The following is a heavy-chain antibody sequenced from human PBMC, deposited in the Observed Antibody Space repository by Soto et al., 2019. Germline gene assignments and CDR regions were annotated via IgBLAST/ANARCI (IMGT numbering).Heavy chain of an antibody. CDR1: GGSISGSSYY. J-gene: IGHJ4*02. Sequence: QLQLQESGPGLVKPSETLSLTCTVSGGSISGSSYYWGWIRQPPGKGLEWIGTIFYSGTTYYNPSLKSRVTISVDTSKNQFSLRLTSVTAADTAVYYCASYGDYPDYWGQGTLVTVCS. V-gene: IGHV4-39*01. CDR2: IFYSGTT. CDR3: ASYGDYPDY. D-gene: IGHD4-17*01.